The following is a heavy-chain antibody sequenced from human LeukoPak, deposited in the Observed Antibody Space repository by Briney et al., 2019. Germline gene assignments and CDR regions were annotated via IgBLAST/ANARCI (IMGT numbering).Heavy chain of an antibody. CDR1: GFTFSTYS. Sequence: PGGSLRLSCAASGFTFSTYSMNWVRQAPGKGLEWVSYISSSSSTIDYADSVKGRFTISRDNAKNSMYLQMNSLRAEDTAVYYCARGDSNPSYYYYYMDVWGMGTTVTVSS. CDR2: ISSSSSTI. CDR3: ARGDSNPSYYYYYMDV. D-gene: IGHD4-11*01. V-gene: IGHV3-48*01. J-gene: IGHJ6*03.